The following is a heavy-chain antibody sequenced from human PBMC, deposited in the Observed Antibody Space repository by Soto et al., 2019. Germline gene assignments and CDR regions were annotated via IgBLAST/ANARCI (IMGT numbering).Heavy chain of an antibody. D-gene: IGHD2-2*03. CDR3: AREMDIVVVPAAIGSYYYYYGMDV. V-gene: IGHV3-33*01. J-gene: IGHJ6*02. Sequence: TGGSLRLSCAASGFTFSSYGMHWVRQAPGKGLEWVAVIWYDGSNKYYADSVKGRFTISRDNSKNTLYLQMNSLRAEDTAVYYCAREMDIVVVPAAIGSYYYYYGMDVWGQGTTVTVSS. CDR2: IWYDGSNK. CDR1: GFTFSSYG.